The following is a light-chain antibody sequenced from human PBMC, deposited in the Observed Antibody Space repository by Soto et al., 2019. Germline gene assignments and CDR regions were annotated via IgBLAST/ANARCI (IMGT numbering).Light chain of an antibody. Sequence: EIVMTQSPATLSVPPGERATLSCRASQSIGTTLVWYQQKPGQAPRLLIYAISTRATGVPGRFTGSGSGTEFTLTISSLQSEDFAVYYCQQYNNWITFGQGT. V-gene: IGKV3-15*01. CDR3: QQYNNWIT. J-gene: IGKJ5*01. CDR2: AIS. CDR1: QSIGTT.